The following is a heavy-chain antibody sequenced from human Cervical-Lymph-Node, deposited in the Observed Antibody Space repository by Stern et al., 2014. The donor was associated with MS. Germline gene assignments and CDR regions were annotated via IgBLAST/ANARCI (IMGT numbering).Heavy chain of an antibody. Sequence: VQLVESGGGLVQPGGSLILSCAASGFIFSNSWMSWVRQAPGKGLEWVANTKYDGSEKNYVDSVKGRFTISRDNAKNTLYLQMNSLRAEDTAMYYCAREGYCDYWGQGTLVTVSS. J-gene: IGHJ4*02. CDR3: AREGYCDY. CDR1: GFIFSNSW. CDR2: TKYDGSEK. V-gene: IGHV3-7*01. D-gene: IGHD2-15*01.